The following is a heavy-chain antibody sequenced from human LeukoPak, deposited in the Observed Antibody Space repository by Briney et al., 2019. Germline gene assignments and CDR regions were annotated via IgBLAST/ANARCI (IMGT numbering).Heavy chain of an antibody. CDR1: GYTFISYY. J-gene: IGHJ4*02. Sequence: ASVKVSCKASGYTFISYYMHWVRQAPGQGLEWTGIINPRGGSTSYARKFQGRVTMTRDTSTSTVYMELSSLRSEDTAVYYCARDTANYYYDSSGYYFDYWGQGTLVTVSS. D-gene: IGHD3-22*01. CDR3: ARDTANYYYDSSGYYFDY. V-gene: IGHV1-46*01. CDR2: INPRGGST.